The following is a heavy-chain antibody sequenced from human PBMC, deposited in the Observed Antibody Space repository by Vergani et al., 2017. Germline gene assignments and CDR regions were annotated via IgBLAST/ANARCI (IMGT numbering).Heavy chain of an antibody. CDR1: GFTFRNYA. D-gene: IGHD4-17*01. V-gene: IGHV3-23*01. J-gene: IGHJ6*03. CDR2: ISDNGGTT. CDR3: APYPVYGDYGILLDYYYMDV. Sequence: EVQLLESGGGLAQPGGSLRLSCAASGFTFRNYAMTWVRQAPGKGLEWVSIISDNGGTTYYADSVKGRFTISRDNSKDTLYLQMNSLRAEDTAVYYCAPYPVYGDYGILLDYYYMDVWGKGTTVTVSS.